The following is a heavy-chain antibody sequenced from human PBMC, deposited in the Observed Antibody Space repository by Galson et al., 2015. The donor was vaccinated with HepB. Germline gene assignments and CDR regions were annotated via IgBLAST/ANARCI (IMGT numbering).Heavy chain of an antibody. V-gene: IGHV1-18*01. D-gene: IGHD3-3*01. Sequence: SVKVSCKASGYTFTTYAISWVRQAPGQGLEWMGWISENNGNTNYAQKFQGRVTMTTDTSTSTAYMELRSLRADDTAVYYCARGFWSGYSNWFDPWGQGTLVTVSS. J-gene: IGHJ5*02. CDR1: GYTFTTYA. CDR3: ARGFWSGYSNWFDP. CDR2: ISENNGNT.